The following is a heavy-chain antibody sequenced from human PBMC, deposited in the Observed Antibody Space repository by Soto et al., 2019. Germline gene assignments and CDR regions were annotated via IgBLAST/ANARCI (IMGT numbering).Heavy chain of an antibody. J-gene: IGHJ4*02. Sequence: PGGSLRLSCAASGFTFSSYAMHWVRQAPGKGLDWVGVRSYDGMNKYYADSVKGRFTISRDNSKNTLYLQMNSLRAEDTAVYYCARMGGWELSAFDYWGQGTLVTVSS. V-gene: IGHV3-30*04. CDR3: ARMGGWELSAFDY. D-gene: IGHD1-26*01. CDR2: RSYDGMNK. CDR1: GFTFSSYA.